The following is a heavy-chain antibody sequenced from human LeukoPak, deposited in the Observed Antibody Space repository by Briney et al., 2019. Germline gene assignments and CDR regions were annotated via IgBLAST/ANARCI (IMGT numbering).Heavy chain of an antibody. CDR3: ARAHYDSSGYYYGFFWFDP. V-gene: IGHV1-46*01. Sequence: ASVKVSCKASGYTFTSYYMHWVRQAPGQGLEWMGIINPSGGSTSYAQKFQGRVTITADESTSTAYMELSSLRSEDTAVYYCARAHYDSSGYYYGFFWFDPWGQGTLVTVSS. D-gene: IGHD3-22*01. CDR2: INPSGGST. CDR1: GYTFTSYY. J-gene: IGHJ5*02.